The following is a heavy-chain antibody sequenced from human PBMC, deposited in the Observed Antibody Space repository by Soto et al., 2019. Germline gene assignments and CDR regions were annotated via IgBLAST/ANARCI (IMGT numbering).Heavy chain of an antibody. CDR1: GASITTYY. Sequence: QVQLQESGPGLVKPSETLSLTCSVSGASITTYYWSWIRQPPGKGLEWIGSISYSGSTKYNPSLESRVMISLDTSKNQFSLRLTSVTDADTALYYCARDWDSSGLFDPWGQGALVTVS. D-gene: IGHD3-10*01. CDR3: ARDWDSSGLFDP. J-gene: IGHJ5*02. CDR2: ISYSGST. V-gene: IGHV4-59*01.